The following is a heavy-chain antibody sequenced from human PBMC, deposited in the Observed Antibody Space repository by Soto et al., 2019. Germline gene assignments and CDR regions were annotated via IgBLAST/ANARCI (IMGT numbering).Heavy chain of an antibody. J-gene: IGHJ3*02. V-gene: IGHV3-30*18. CDR3: AKDSLGTWRTDAFDI. Sequence: QVQLVESGGGVVQPGRSLRLSCAASGFTFSSYGMHWVRQAPGKGLEWVAVISYDGSNKYYADSVKGRFTISRDNSKNTLYLQMNSLRAEDTAVYYSAKDSLGTWRTDAFDIWGQGTMVTVSS. CDR1: GFTFSSYG. D-gene: IGHD7-27*01. CDR2: ISYDGSNK.